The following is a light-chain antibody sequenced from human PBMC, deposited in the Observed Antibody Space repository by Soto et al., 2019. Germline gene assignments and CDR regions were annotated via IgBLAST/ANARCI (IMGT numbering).Light chain of an antibody. V-gene: IGLV1-40*01. Sequence: QSALTQPPSVSGAPGQRVTISCTGSSSNIGAGYDVHWYQQLPGRAPKLLIYNNNNRPSGVPDRFSASKSGTSASLAITGLQAEDEADYYCQSHDSSLSGSGEFGGGTKLTVL. J-gene: IGLJ2*01. CDR3: QSHDSSLSGSGE. CDR1: SSNIGAGYD. CDR2: NNN.